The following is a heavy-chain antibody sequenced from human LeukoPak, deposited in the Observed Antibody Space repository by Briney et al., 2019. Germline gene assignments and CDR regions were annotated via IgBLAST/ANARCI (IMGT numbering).Heavy chain of an antibody. Sequence: GGSLRLSCAASGFTFSSYAMSWVRQAPGKGLEWVSGISGSGTKTYYADSVKGRFTISRDNSKNTLYLQMNSLRAEDTAVYYCAKGGTAMDTYNWFDPWGQGTLVTVSS. D-gene: IGHD5-18*01. J-gene: IGHJ5*02. CDR3: AKGGTAMDTYNWFDP. CDR2: ISGSGTKT. V-gene: IGHV3-23*01. CDR1: GFTFSSYA.